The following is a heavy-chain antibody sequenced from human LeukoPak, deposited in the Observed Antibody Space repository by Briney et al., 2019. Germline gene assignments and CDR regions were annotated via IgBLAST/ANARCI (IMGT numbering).Heavy chain of an antibody. J-gene: IGHJ4*02. CDR1: GFTFSSYG. CDR2: ISYDGSNK. V-gene: IGHV3-30*18. CDR3: AKDLEYYYGSGRDY. Sequence: GGSLRLSSAASGFTFSSYGMHWVRQAPGKGLEWVAVISYDGSNKYYADSVKGRFTISRDNSKNTLYLQTNSLRAEDTAVYYCAKDLEYYYGSGRDYWGQGTLVTVSS. D-gene: IGHD3-10*01.